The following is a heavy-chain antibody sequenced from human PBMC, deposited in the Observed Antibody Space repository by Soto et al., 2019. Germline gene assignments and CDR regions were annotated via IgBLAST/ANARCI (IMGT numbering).Heavy chain of an antibody. CDR1: GGTFSSYG. Sequence: SLKVACKATGGTFSSYGISWVRQAPGQGLEWMGGIIPIFGTANYAQKFQGRVTITADESTITAYMELSSLRSEDPAVYYCASPDPLGRGWGGLYYDYWGDGILVTDS. CDR2: IIPIFGTA. V-gene: IGHV1-69*13. J-gene: IGHJ4*01. D-gene: IGHD6-19*01. CDR3: ASPDPLGRGWGGLYYDY.